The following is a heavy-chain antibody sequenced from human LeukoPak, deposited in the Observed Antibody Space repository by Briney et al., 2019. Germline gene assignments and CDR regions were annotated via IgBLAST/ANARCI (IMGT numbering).Heavy chain of an antibody. Sequence: PGGSLRLSCATSGFMFGNYRMHWVRQAPGKGLVWVSRINSDGSGTDYAESVKGRFTISRDNAKNTLYLHMSSLRVEDTAVYYCAGDMNGLTWGQGTLVTVSS. D-gene: IGHD1-1*01. CDR1: GFMFGNYR. CDR3: AGDMNGLT. V-gene: IGHV3-74*01. CDR2: INSDGSGT. J-gene: IGHJ5*02.